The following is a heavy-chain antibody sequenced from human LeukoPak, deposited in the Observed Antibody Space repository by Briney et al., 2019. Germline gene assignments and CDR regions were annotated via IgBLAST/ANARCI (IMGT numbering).Heavy chain of an antibody. CDR2: MSYSGYT. D-gene: IGHD4-23*01. Sequence: SETLSLTCTVSGGSIRSYYWNWIRQAPGKGLEWVGFMSYSGYTSYSPSLKSRVAISVDTAKSQFSLRLNSMTAADTAIYYCARGRNDNGGMFFDSWAQGNLVTVSS. CDR1: GGSIRSYY. J-gene: IGHJ4*02. V-gene: IGHV4-59*01. CDR3: ARGRNDNGGMFFDS.